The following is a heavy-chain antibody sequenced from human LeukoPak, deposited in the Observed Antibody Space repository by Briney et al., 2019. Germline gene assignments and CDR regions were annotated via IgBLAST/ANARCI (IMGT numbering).Heavy chain of an antibody. J-gene: IGHJ4*02. CDR3: ARRTGYYDSSGYYHPNFDY. Sequence: GGSLRLSCAASEFTFSSYWMSWVRQAPGKGLERVANIKQDGSEKYYVDSVKGRFTISRDNAKNSLYLQMNSLRAEDTAVYYCARRTGYYDSSGYYHPNFDYWGQGTLVTVSS. CDR1: EFTFSSYW. CDR2: IKQDGSEK. V-gene: IGHV3-7*01. D-gene: IGHD3-22*01.